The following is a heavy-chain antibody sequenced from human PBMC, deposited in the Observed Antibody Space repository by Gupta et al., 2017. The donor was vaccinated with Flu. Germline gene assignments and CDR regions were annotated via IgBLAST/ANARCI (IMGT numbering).Heavy chain of an antibody. D-gene: IGHD4-17*01. J-gene: IGHJ4*02. Sequence: EVQLVESGGGVVQPGGSLRLSCAAPGFTFSSYEMNWVRQAPGKGLEWVSYISSSGSTIYYADSVKGRFTISRDNAKNSLYLQMNSLRAEDTAVYYCASVGDPLDYWGQGTLVTVSS. V-gene: IGHV3-48*03. CDR2: ISSSGSTI. CDR1: GFTFSSYE. CDR3: ASVGDPLDY.